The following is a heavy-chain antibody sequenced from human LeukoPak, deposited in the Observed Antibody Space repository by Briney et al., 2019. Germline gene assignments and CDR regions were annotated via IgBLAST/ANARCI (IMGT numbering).Heavy chain of an antibody. CDR2: NNPNSGGT. CDR3: AREGRSLDY. J-gene: IGHJ4*02. CDR1: GYTFTGYY. D-gene: IGHD2-15*01. V-gene: IGHV1-2*02. Sequence: ASVKVSCKASGYTFTGYYMHWVRQAPGQGLEWMGWNNPNSGGTNYAPKFQGRVTMTRETSIRTSYMERSRLRSDDTAVYYSAREGRSLDYWGQGTLVTVSS.